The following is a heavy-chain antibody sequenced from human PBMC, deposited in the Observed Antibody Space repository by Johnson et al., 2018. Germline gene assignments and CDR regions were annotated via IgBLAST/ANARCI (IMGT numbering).Heavy chain of an antibody. CDR3: ARDSSLHVLFGYSDY. V-gene: IGHV3-33*01. D-gene: IGHD5/OR15-5a*01. CDR2: IWYDGSNK. Sequence: QVQLVESGGGVVQPGRSLRLSCVASGFIFSDYGMHWVRQAPGKGLEWVALIWYDGSNKNYADSVKGRFSISRDNSKNTLYLQMNSLGAEDTAVYYCARDSSLHVLFGYSDYWGQGTLVTVSS. J-gene: IGHJ4*02. CDR1: GFIFSDYG.